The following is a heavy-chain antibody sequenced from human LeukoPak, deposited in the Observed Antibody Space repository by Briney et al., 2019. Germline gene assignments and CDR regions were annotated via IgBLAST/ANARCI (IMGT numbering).Heavy chain of an antibody. D-gene: IGHD3-22*01. V-gene: IGHV3-21*01. CDR3: ARDPEDYYDSSGNYDAFDI. CDR2: ISSSSSYI. Sequence: AGSLTLSCAASGFTFSSYSMNWVRPAPGRGLEWVSSISSSSSYIYYADSVKGRFTISRDNDKNSLYLQMNSLRAEDTAVYYCARDPEDYYDSSGNYDAFDIWGQGTMVTVSS. J-gene: IGHJ3*02. CDR1: GFTFSSYS.